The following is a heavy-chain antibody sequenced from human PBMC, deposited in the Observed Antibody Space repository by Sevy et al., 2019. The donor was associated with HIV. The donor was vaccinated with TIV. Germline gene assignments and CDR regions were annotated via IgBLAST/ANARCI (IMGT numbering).Heavy chain of an antibody. J-gene: IGHJ4*02. CDR3: AKGSAGRYYFDY. D-gene: IGHD3-10*01. CDR1: GFTFSSYG. Sequence: GGSLRLSCAASGFTFSSYGMHWVRQAPGKGLEWVAFIRYDGSNKYYADSVKGRFTISRDNSKNTLYLQMNSLRAEDTAVYYCAKGSAGRYYFDYWGQGTLVTVSS. CDR2: IRYDGSNK. V-gene: IGHV3-30*02.